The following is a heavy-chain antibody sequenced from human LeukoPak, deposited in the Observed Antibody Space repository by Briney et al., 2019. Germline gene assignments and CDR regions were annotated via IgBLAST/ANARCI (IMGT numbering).Heavy chain of an antibody. J-gene: IGHJ6*02. D-gene: IGHD4-17*01. V-gene: IGHV3-49*04. CDR1: GFTFGDYA. Sequence: GGSLRLSCTASGFTFGDYAMSWVRQAPGKGLGWVGFIRSKAYGGTTEYAASVKGRFTISRDDSKSIAYLQMNSLKTEDTAVYYCTRNDYGDFQFDYGMDVWGQGTTVTVSS. CDR2: IRSKAYGGTT. CDR3: TRNDYGDFQFDYGMDV.